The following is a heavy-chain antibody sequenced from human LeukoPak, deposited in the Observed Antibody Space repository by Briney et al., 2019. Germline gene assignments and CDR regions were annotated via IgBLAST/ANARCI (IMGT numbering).Heavy chain of an antibody. D-gene: IGHD2-8*01. Sequence: GRSLRLSCAASGFTFSNYAMHWVRQAPGKGLEWVAVISYDGTYKYYADSVKGRFTISRDNSKSTLYLQMNSLRAEDTAVYYCARGVGGCTNGVCYIDYWGQGTLVTVSS. J-gene: IGHJ4*02. CDR1: GFTFSNYA. CDR3: ARGVGGCTNGVCYIDY. V-gene: IGHV3-30*01. CDR2: ISYDGTYK.